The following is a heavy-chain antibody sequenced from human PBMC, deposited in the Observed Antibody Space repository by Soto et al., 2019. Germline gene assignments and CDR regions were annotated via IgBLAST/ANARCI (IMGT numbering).Heavy chain of an antibody. Sequence: GWSLRLACASSVFTFLSHGMQWVRQAPGKGLESVAVLSYDGGNEYYADSVKGRFTVSRDNSKNTLYLEMNNLRAEDTAVYFCAKDRSATLYYYGMDVWGQGTTVTVSS. CDR1: VFTFLSHG. D-gene: IGHD6-19*01. CDR3: AKDRSATLYYYGMDV. CDR2: LSYDGGNE. J-gene: IGHJ6*02. V-gene: IGHV3-30*18.